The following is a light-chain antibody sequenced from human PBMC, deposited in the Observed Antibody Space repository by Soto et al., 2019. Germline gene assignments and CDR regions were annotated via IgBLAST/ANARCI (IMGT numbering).Light chain of an antibody. J-gene: IGKJ5*01. CDR3: MQALQTPT. CDR2: LGS. CDR1: RGLLHRTGYTF. Sequence: EIVMTQSPLSLPFTPGEPASIYFRSSRGLLHRTGYTFLDWYLQRPGQAPQILIYLGSIRASGVPDRFSGSGSGTDFTLEISGVEAEDVGVYYCMQALQTPTLGQGTRLEIK. V-gene: IGKV2-28*01.